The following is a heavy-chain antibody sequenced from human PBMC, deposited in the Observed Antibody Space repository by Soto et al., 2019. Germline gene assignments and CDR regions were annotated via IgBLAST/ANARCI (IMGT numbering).Heavy chain of an antibody. J-gene: IGHJ6*02. Sequence: EVQLVESGGGLVQPGGSLRLSCAVSGFTFRSYWMHWVRQAPGRGLAWVSRINTDGSSTSYADSVKGRFTISRDKAKNTLYLQMNSLRVEDTAVYYCARDETQTFRSYVYYYGVDVWGQGTTVTVSS. CDR1: GFTFRSYW. CDR2: INTDGSST. D-gene: IGHD3-16*01. V-gene: IGHV3-74*01. CDR3: ARDETQTFRSYVYYYGVDV.